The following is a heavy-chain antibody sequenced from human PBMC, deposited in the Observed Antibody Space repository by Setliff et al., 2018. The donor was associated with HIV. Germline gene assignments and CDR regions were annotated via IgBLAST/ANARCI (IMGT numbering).Heavy chain of an antibody. CDR1: GGSFSGYY. Sequence: PSKTLSLTCAVYGGSFSGYYWSWIRQPPGKGLEWIGEINHDRTTNYNPSLKSRVTISVDTSKNQFSLTLNSVTAADTAVYYCARGSRQLTIFGVVFKTNYYFMDVWGKGTAVTVSS. CDR3: ARGSRQLTIFGVVFKTNYYFMDV. J-gene: IGHJ6*03. CDR2: INHDRTT. D-gene: IGHD3-3*01. V-gene: IGHV4-34*01.